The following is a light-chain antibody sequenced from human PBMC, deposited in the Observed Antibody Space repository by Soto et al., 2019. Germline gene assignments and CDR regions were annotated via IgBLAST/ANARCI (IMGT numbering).Light chain of an antibody. CDR3: FSFKSTNTHL. J-gene: IGLJ1*01. CDR1: SSDFGSYKF. V-gene: IGLV2-23*01. Sequence: QSALAQPASVSGSPGQSVTISCTGTSSDFGSYKFVSWYQHHPGKVPKVIIYETSKRPSGVSDRFSGSKSGNTASLTISGLQAEDEADYYCFSFKSTNTHLFGSGTKVTV. CDR2: ETS.